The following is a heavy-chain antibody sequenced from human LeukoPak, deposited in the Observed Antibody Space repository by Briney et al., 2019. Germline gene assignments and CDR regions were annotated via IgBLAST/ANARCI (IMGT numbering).Heavy chain of an antibody. CDR2: FDPEDGET. CDR1: GYTLTELS. D-gene: IGHD3-10*01. Sequence: GASVKVSCKVSGYTLTELSMHWVRQAPGKGLEWMGGFDPEDGETIYAQKFQGRVTMTEDTSTDTAYMELSSLRSEDTAVYYCATVGSYYPESPFLFDYWGQGTLVTVSS. J-gene: IGHJ4*02. CDR3: ATVGSYYPESPFLFDY. V-gene: IGHV1-24*01.